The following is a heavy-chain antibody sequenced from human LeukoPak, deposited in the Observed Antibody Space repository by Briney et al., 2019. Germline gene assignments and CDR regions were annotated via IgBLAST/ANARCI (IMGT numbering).Heavy chain of an antibody. CDR2: IYYSGST. CDR1: GGSISSYY. J-gene: IGHJ6*02. CDR3: ARAGTFRAYYYGMDV. V-gene: IGHV4-59*01. Sequence: SETLSLTCTVSGGSISSYYWSWIRQPPGKGLEWIGYIYYSGSTNYTPSLKSRVTISVDTSKNQFSLRLSSVTAADTAVYYCARAGTFRAYYYGMDVWGQGTTVTVSS. D-gene: IGHD1-1*01.